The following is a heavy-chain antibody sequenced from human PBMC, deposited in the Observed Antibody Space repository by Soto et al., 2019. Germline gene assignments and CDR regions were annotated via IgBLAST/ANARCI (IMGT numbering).Heavy chain of an antibody. J-gene: IGHJ6*03. D-gene: IGHD2-21*01. CDR1: GFTFSSYA. V-gene: IGHV3-23*01. CDR2: ISGSGGST. CDR3: AKGQAYCGGDCSKRNNYYYYMDV. Sequence: GGSLRLSCAAAGFTFSSYARSWVRQAPGKGLEWVSAISGSGGSTYYADSVKGRFTISRDNSKNTLYLQMNSLRAEDTAVYYCAKGQAYCGGDCSKRNNYYYYMDVLGKGTTVTVSS.